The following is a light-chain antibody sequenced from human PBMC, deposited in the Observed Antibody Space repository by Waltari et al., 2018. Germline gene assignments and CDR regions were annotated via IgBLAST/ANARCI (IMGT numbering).Light chain of an antibody. Sequence: QSVLTQPPSVSGAHRQRVTISCSGSSSNIENNAVNWYQHLPGRAPNLLIRYDNLLPSGVSARFSASKSGTSASLAISGLQSDDEADYYCATWDDSLNAYVFGSGTKVTVV. CDR2: YDN. J-gene: IGLJ1*01. CDR1: SSNIENNA. V-gene: IGLV1-36*01. CDR3: ATWDDSLNAYV.